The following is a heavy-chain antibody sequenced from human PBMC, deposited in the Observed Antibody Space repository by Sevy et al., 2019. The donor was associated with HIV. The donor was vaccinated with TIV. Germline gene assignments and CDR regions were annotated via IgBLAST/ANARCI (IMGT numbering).Heavy chain of an antibody. Sequence: ASVKVSCKASGGTFSSYGISWVRQAPGQGLEWMGGIIPLFDTTNNAQKFQDRVTFTADESTSTAYMELSSLRSEDTAMYYCARAFPNILTGYYDYWGRGTLVTVSS. CDR3: ARAFPNILTGYYDY. J-gene: IGHJ4*02. D-gene: IGHD3-9*01. V-gene: IGHV1-69*13. CDR2: IIPLFDTT. CDR1: GGTFSSYG.